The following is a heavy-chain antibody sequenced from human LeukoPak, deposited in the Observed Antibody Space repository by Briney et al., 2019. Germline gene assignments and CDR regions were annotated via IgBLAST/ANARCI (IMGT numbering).Heavy chain of an antibody. CDR1: GGSISSYY. CDR2: IYYSGST. V-gene: IGHV4-59*01. J-gene: IGHJ5*02. CDR3: ARDVTGFDP. Sequence: PSETLSLTCTVSGGSISSYYWSWIRQPPGKGLEWIGYIYYSGSTNYSPSLKSRVTISVDTSKNQFSPKLSSVTAADTAVYYCARDVTGFDPWGQGTLVTVSS.